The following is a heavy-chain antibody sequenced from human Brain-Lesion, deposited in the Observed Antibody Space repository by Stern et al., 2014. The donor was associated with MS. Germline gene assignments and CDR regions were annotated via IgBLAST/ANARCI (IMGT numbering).Heavy chain of an antibody. D-gene: IGHD7-27*01. CDR3: ATGIGLWAFDY. Sequence: QVQLVQSGAEVKKPGASVKVSCKLSGYTLTELSMHWVRQAPGKGLEWMGGYDLEDGEIMYAQKFQGRVNMTEDTSTDTAYMGLSSLRSEDTAVYYCATGIGLWAFDYWGQGTLVTVSS. V-gene: IGHV1-24*01. J-gene: IGHJ4*02. CDR2: YDLEDGEI. CDR1: GYTLTELS.